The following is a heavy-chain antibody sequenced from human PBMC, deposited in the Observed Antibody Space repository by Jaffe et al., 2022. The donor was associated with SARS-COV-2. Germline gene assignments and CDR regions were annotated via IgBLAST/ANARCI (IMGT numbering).Heavy chain of an antibody. J-gene: IGHJ6*02. CDR3: ARAGLSVGATLQYYYYYGMDV. V-gene: IGHV3-33*01. Sequence: QVQLVESGGGVVQPGRSLRLSCAASGFTFSSYGMHWVRQAPGKGLEWVAVIWYDGSNKYYADSVKGRFTISRDNSKNTLYLQMNSLRAEDTAVYYCARAGLSVGATLQYYYYYGMDVWGQGTTVTVSS. CDR2: IWYDGSNK. D-gene: IGHD1-26*01. CDR1: GFTFSSYG.